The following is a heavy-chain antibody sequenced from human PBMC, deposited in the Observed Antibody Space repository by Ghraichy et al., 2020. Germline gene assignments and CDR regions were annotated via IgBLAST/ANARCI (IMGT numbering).Heavy chain of an antibody. J-gene: IGHJ5*02. D-gene: IGHD1-26*01. V-gene: IGHV1-2*02. CDR3: AREHSGSYNGWFDP. CDR1: GYTFTGYY. CDR2: INPNSGGT. Sequence: ASVKVSCKASGYTFTGYYMHWVRQAPGQGLEWMGWINPNSGGTNYAQKFQGRVTMTRDTSISTAYMELSRLRSDDTAVYYCAREHSGSYNGWFDPWGQGTLVTVSS.